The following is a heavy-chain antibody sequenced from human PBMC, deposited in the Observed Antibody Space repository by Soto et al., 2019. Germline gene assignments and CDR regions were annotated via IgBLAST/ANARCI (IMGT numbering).Heavy chain of an antibody. CDR3: ARRDPITMIVVVTKDDAFDI. CDR2: IDPSDSYT. V-gene: IGHV5-10-1*01. CDR1: GYSFTSYW. Sequence: PGVSLKISCKGSGYSFTSYWISWVRQMPGKCLEWMGRIDPSDSYTNYSPSFQGHVTISADKSISTAYLQWSSLKASDTAMYYCARRDPITMIVVVTKDDAFDIWGQGTMVTVSS. J-gene: IGHJ3*02. D-gene: IGHD3-22*01.